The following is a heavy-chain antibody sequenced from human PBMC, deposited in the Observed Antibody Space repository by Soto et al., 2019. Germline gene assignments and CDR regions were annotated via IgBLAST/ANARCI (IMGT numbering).Heavy chain of an antibody. D-gene: IGHD5-18*01. Sequence: TLSLTCTVSGGSISSGGYYWSWIRQHPGKGLERIGYIYYSGSTYYNPSLKSRVTISVDTSKNQFSLKLSSVTAADTAVYYCARGYSYGYGPNDYWGQGTLVTVSS. CDR3: ARGYSYGYGPNDY. V-gene: IGHV4-31*03. CDR1: GGSISSGGYY. J-gene: IGHJ4*02. CDR2: IYYSGST.